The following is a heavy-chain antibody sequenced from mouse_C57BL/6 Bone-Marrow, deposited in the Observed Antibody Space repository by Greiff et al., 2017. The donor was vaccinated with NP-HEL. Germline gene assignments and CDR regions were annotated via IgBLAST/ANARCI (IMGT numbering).Heavy chain of an antibody. Sequence: QVQLKQPGAELVKPGASVKLSCKASGYTFTSYWMHWVKQRPGQGLEWIGMIHPNSGSTNYNEKFKSKATLTVDKSSSTAYMQLSSLTSEDSAVYYCARGYYSNSSRDYWGQGTSVTVSS. V-gene: IGHV1-64*01. CDR2: IHPNSGST. CDR3: ARGYYSNSSRDY. J-gene: IGHJ4*01. CDR1: GYTFTSYW. D-gene: IGHD2-5*01.